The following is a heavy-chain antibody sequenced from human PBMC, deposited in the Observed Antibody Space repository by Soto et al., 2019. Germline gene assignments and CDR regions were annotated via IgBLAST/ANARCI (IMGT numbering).Heavy chain of an antibody. CDR2: INPNSGAT. Sequence: QAQLVQSGAEVKKPGASVKVSCKAPGYRFTGYYTHWVRQAPGQGLEWMGWINPNSGATDYAHKFQGRVTMTRDTSISTAYMELSSLTSDDTAVYYCARVGAGDGGWFDPWGQGTLVTVSS. CDR3: ARVGAGDGGWFDP. J-gene: IGHJ5*02. V-gene: IGHV1-2*02. CDR1: GYRFTGYY. D-gene: IGHD3-16*01.